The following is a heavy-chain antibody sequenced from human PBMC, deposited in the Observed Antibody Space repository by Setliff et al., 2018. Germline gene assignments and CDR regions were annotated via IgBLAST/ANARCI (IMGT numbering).Heavy chain of an antibody. CDR1: GGTFNTYA. V-gene: IGHV1-69*13. J-gene: IGHJ5*02. CDR3: ATSSADYYDSSVRP. CDR2: IVPVFGTR. D-gene: IGHD3-22*01. Sequence: SVKVSCKASGGTFNTYAINWVRQAPGQGLAWMGGIVPVFGTRNYAQKFQGRVTFSADDSANTAYMELTSLTSEDTAVYYCATSSADYYDSSVRPWGQGTLVTVSS.